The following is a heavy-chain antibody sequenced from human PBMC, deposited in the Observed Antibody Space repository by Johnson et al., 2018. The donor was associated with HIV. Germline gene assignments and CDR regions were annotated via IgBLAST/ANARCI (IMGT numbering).Heavy chain of an antibody. D-gene: IGHD3-22*01. CDR2: IYSGGST. V-gene: IGHV3-53*01. Sequence: LVESGGGLIQPGGSLRLSCAASGFTVSSNYMTWVRQAPGKGLEWVSVIYSGGSTYYADSVKGRFTISRDNSKNTLYLQMNSLRAEDTAVYYCASKIVVVPGGVGTFDIWGQGTMVTVSS. CDR1: GFTVSSNY. CDR3: ASKIVVVPGGVGTFDI. J-gene: IGHJ3*02.